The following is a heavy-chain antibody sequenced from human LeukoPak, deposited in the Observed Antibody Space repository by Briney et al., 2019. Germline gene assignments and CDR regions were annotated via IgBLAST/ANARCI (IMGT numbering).Heavy chain of an antibody. CDR2: IYPGDSDT. V-gene: IGHV5-51*01. CDR3: ARLRDYYYYGMDV. J-gene: IGHJ6*02. CDR1: GYSFTSYW. Sequence: GESLKISCKGSGYSFTSYWTGWVRQMPGKGLEWMGIIYPGDSDTRYSPSFQGQVTISADKSISTAYLQWSSLKASDTAMYYCARLRDYYYYGMDVWGQGTTVTVSS.